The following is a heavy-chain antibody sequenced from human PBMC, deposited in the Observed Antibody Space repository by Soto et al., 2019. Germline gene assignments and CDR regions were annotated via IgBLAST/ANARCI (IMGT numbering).Heavy chain of an antibody. Sequence: EVQLVESGGGLVKPGGSLRLSCAASGFTFSTYSMNWVRQAPGKGLEWVSSISSSSTYIYYADSVKGRFTISRDNAKKSLYLQMNSLRAEDTAVYYCARVAGTDMVVYMDVWGKGTTVTVSS. V-gene: IGHV3-21*01. CDR1: GFTFSTYS. CDR3: ARVAGTDMVVYMDV. D-gene: IGHD5-18*01. CDR2: ISSSSTYI. J-gene: IGHJ6*03.